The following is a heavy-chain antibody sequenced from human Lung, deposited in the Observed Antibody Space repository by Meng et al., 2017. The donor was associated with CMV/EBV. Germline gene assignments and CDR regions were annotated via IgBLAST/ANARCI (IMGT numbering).Heavy chain of an antibody. D-gene: IGHD5-12*01. CDR3: ARGSNTDINEFFDY. CDR2: IYYSGNT. Sequence: QLQQSGPDLLKPSQTLSLTCTVSDDSINSGHNYWGWIRQPPGKGLEWIGYIYYSGNTFYNPSLKSRTAISVDTSKNQFSLKLRSVTAADTAVYYCARGSNTDINEFFDYWGQGTLVTVSS. J-gene: IGHJ4*02. V-gene: IGHV4-30-4*08. CDR1: DDSINSGHNY.